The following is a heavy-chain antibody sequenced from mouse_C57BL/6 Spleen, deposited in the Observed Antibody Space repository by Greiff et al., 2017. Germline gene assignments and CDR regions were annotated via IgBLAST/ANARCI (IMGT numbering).Heavy chain of an antibody. CDR1: GFTFSSYT. CDR3: ARHDGYYGLYWYFDG. D-gene: IGHD2-3*01. J-gene: IGHJ1*03. V-gene: IGHV5-9*01. Sequence: EVKLVESGGGLVKPGGSLKLSCAASGFTFSSYTMSWVRQTPEKRLEWVATIGGGGGNTYYPDSVKGLFTISRDNTKNTLYLQMSSLRSEDTALYYCARHDGYYGLYWYFDGWGTGTTVTVSS. CDR2: IGGGGGNT.